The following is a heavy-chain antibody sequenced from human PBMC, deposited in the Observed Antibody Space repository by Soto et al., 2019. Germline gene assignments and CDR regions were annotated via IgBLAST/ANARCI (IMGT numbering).Heavy chain of an antibody. CDR1: GYSFTSYG. CDR3: VRDNGCGESDV. D-gene: IGHD4-17*01. V-gene: IGHV1-18*01. J-gene: IGHJ6*02. CDR2: ISAYNGNT. Sequence: QVQLVQSGAEVKKPGASVKVSCKASGYSFTSYGISWVRQAPGQGLECMGWISAYNGNTNYAQKLQGRVTMTPDTSTSTAYMELSSLRSDDTAVYFCVRDNGCGESDVWGQGTTVTVSS.